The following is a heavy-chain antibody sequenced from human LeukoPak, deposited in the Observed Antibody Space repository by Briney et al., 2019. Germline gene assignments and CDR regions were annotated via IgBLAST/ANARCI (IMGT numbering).Heavy chain of an antibody. CDR2: ISSRSTHK. CDR3: ARDSVAAFDY. CDR1: GFNFSIFS. J-gene: IGHJ4*02. D-gene: IGHD6-25*01. V-gene: IGHV3-21*04. Sequence: GGSLRLSCVASGFNFSIFSIHWVRQAPGKGLEWVSSISSRSTHKYYTDSVKGRFTISRDNAKNSLYLQMNSLRAEDTAVYYCARDSVAAFDYWGQGTLVTVSS.